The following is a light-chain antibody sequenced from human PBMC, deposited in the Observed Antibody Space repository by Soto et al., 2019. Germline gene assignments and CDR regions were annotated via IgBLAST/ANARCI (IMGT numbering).Light chain of an antibody. CDR3: QQRRNWPPEFA. V-gene: IGKV3-11*01. Sequence: VLTQSPATLSVSPGERATLSCRASQSVGGYLAWYQQKPGQPPRLLIYDASSRATGIPARFSGSGSGTDFTLTITSLEPEDLAVYFCQQRRNWPPEFAFGPGTRVD. J-gene: IGKJ3*01. CDR2: DAS. CDR1: QSVGGY.